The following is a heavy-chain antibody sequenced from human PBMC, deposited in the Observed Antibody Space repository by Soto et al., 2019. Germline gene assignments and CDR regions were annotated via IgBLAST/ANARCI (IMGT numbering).Heavy chain of an antibody. D-gene: IGHD3-22*01. CDR3: TTEADEYDSSGTDRGYYFDY. Sequence: NPGGSLRLSCAASGFTFSNAWMSWVRQAPGKGLEWVGRIKSKTDGGTTDYAAPVKGRFTISRDDSKNTLYLQMNSLKTEDTAVYYCTTEADEYDSSGTDRGYYFDYWGQGTLVTVSS. J-gene: IGHJ4*02. CDR2: IKSKTDGGTT. V-gene: IGHV3-15*01. CDR1: GFTFSNAW.